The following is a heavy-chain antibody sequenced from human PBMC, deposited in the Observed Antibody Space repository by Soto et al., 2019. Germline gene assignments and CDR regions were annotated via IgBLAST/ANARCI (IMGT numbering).Heavy chain of an antibody. V-gene: IGHV4-31*03. J-gene: IGHJ3*02. CDR2: IHYSGAT. CDR3: ARGAYGYCSGGSCYSIAFDI. Sequence: PSETLSLTCTVSRGSISSGGYYWSWVRQHPGKGLEWIGYIHYSGATYYNPSLESRVTISVDMSNNHFSLKLSSVTAADTAVYYCARGAYGYCSGGSCYSIAFDIWGQGTMVTVSS. CDR1: RGSISSGGYY. D-gene: IGHD2-15*01.